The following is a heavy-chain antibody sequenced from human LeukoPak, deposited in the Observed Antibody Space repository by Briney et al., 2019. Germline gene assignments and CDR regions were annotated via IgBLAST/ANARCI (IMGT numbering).Heavy chain of an antibody. J-gene: IGHJ4*02. D-gene: IGHD3-22*01. Sequence: GGSLRLSCAASGFTFGSYAMHWVRQAPGKGLEWVAVISYDGSNKYYADSVKGRFTISRDNSKNTLYLQMNSLRAEDTAVYYCASAYSSGYYYINYWGQGTLVTVSS. CDR3: ASAYSSGYYYINY. CDR2: ISYDGSNK. CDR1: GFTFGSYA. V-gene: IGHV3-30-3*01.